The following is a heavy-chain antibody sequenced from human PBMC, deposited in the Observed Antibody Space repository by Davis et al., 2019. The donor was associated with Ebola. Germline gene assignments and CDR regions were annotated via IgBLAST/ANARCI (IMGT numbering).Heavy chain of an antibody. Sequence: SLKISCAASGSTFDDYAMHWVRQAPGKGLEWVSGISWNSGSIGYADSVKGRFTISRDNAKNSLYLQMNSLRAEDTALYYCAKDGRYYYDSSGYYWGWFDPWGQGTLVTVSS. CDR2: ISWNSGSI. CDR3: AKDGRYYYDSSGYYWGWFDP. V-gene: IGHV3-9*01. J-gene: IGHJ5*02. D-gene: IGHD3-22*01. CDR1: GSTFDDYA.